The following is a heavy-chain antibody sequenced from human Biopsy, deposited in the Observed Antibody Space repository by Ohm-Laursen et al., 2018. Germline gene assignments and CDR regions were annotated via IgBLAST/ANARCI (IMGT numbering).Heavy chain of an antibody. CDR2: IIPLFGTT. V-gene: IGHV1-69*13. CDR3: ARDALGGGSYRFFY. J-gene: IGHJ4*02. Sequence: VKISCKTSGGTFSDYAISWLRQAPGQGLEWMGGIIPLFGTTNYAQKFQGRVTITADESTSTAYMELSSLRSDDTAVYYCARDALGGGSYRFFYWGQGSLVTVSS. CDR1: GGTFSDYA. D-gene: IGHD1-26*01.